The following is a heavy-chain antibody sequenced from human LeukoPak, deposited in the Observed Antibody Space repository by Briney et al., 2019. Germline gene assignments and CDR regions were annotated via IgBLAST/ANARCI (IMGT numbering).Heavy chain of an antibody. CDR3: ARDRGRYYDSRGFYWGYYFDS. J-gene: IGHJ4*02. CDR2: ISGSGDST. V-gene: IGHV3-23*01. Sequence: GGSLRLSCAASGFTFSTYAVNWVRQAPGKGLEWVSTISGSGDSTYYADSVKGRFSISRDNSKDTLYLQMSSVRVDDTAVCYCARDRGRYYDSRGFYWGYYFDSWGQGILVTVST. CDR1: GFTFSTYA. D-gene: IGHD3-22*01.